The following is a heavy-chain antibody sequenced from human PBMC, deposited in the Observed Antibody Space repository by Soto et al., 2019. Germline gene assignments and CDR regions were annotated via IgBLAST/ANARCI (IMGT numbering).Heavy chain of an antibody. Sequence: QVHLVQSGAEVKKPGASVKVSCKASGYIFINYYIHCVRQAPGHGLDWMAIINHTRVSTNYGQKFQGRVTLTMDTSTSTVYMELNSLTSEHTAMYYSARHLAAGDLWGQGTLVTVSS. V-gene: IGHV1-46*01. D-gene: IGHD2-21*01. CDR1: GYIFINYY. CDR3: ARHLAAGDL. J-gene: IGHJ4*02. CDR2: INHTRVST.